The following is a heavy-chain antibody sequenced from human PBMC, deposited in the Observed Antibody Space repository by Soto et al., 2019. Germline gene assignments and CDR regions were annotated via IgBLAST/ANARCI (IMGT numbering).Heavy chain of an antibody. CDR2: ISYDGSNK. J-gene: IGHJ4*02. Sequence: QVQLVESGGGVVQPGRSLRLSCAASGFTFSSYAMHWVRQAPGKGLEWVAVISYDGSNKYYADSVKGRFTISRDNSKNTLYLQMNSLRAEDTAVYYCASRIAAAGLDYWGQGTLVTVSS. V-gene: IGHV3-30-3*01. CDR1: GFTFSSYA. D-gene: IGHD6-13*01. CDR3: ASRIAAAGLDY.